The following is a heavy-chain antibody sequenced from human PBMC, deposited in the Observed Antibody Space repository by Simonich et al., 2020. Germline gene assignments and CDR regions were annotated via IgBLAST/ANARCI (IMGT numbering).Heavy chain of an antibody. CDR1: GFTFSSYW. J-gene: IGHJ3*02. CDR2: IKQDGSEK. Sequence: EVQLVESGGGLVQPGGSLRLSCAASGFTFSSYWMSWVRQAPGKGLEWEANIKQDGSEKSDVDSVKCRFTISRDNAKNSLYLQMNILRAEDTAVYYCACLGTGDAFDIWGQGTMVTVSS. CDR3: ACLGTGDAFDI. D-gene: IGHD3-9*01. V-gene: IGHV3-7*01.